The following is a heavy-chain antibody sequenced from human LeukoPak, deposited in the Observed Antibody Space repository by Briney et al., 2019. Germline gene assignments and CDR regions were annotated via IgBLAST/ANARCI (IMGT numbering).Heavy chain of an antibody. CDR2: ISGSGVNT. CDR3: AKKGPPGLGDAFDI. D-gene: IGHD3-16*01. V-gene: IGHV3-23*01. J-gene: IGHJ3*02. CDR1: GFTFSNYA. Sequence: GGSLRLSCAASGFTFSNYAMSWVRQAPGKGLEWVSTISGSGVNTFYADSVKGRFTISRDNSKKTLYLQMSSLRAEDTAIYYCAKKGPPGLGDAFDIWGQGTMVTVSS.